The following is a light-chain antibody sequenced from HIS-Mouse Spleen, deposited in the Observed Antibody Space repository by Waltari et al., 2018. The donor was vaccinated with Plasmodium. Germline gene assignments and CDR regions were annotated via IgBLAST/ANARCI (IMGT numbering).Light chain of an antibody. V-gene: IGLV3-10*01. CDR3: YSTDSSGNHRV. CDR2: EDS. J-gene: IGLJ3*02. Sequence: SYELTQPPSVSVSPGQTARITCSGDALPKKYAYWYQQKSGQAPVLVIYEDSKRPSGIPEGFFGSSSGTMATLTISGAQVEDEADYDCYSTDSSGNHRVFGGGTKLTVL. CDR1: ALPKKY.